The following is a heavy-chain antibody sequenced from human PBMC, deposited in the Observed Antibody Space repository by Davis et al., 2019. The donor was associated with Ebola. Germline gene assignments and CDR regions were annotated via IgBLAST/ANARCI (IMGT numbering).Heavy chain of an antibody. V-gene: IGHV4-59*12. CDR2: IYYSGST. J-gene: IGHJ4*02. Sequence: SETLSLTCTVSGGSISSYYWSWIRQPPGKGLEWIGYIYYSGSTNYNPSLKSRVTISVDTSKNQFSLKLSSVTAADTAVYYCARTSTMIVVHIDYWGQGTLVTVSS. D-gene: IGHD3-22*01. CDR3: ARTSTMIVVHIDY. CDR1: GGSISSYY.